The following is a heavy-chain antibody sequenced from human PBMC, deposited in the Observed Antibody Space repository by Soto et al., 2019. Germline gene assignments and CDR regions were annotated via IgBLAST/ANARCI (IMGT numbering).Heavy chain of an antibody. J-gene: IGHJ4*02. V-gene: IGHV1-18*01. CDR3: ARDGGYSGSY. Sequence: QVQLVQSGAEVKKPGASVKVSCKASGYTFTSYGMSWVRQAAGQGLEWMGWISSYNGNTNDAQKLQGRLTMTTDTSTSTAYMERRILRSDDTALYYCARDGGYSGSYWGQGTLVTVSS. D-gene: IGHD1-26*01. CDR2: ISSYNGNT. CDR1: GYTFTSYG.